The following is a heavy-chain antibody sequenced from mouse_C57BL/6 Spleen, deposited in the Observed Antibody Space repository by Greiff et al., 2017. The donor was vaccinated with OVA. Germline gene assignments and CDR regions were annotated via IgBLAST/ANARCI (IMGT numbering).Heavy chain of an antibody. CDR2: IHPNSGST. J-gene: IGHJ2*01. CDR1: GYTFTSYW. V-gene: IGHV1-64*01. Sequence: VQLQQPGAELVKPGASVKLSCKASGYTFTSYWMHWVKQRPGQGLEWIGMIHPNSGSTNYNEKFKSKATLTVDKSSSTAYMQLSSLTSEDSAVYYCARGTIYDGYYPDYWGQGTTLTVSS. CDR3: ARGTIYDGYYPDY. D-gene: IGHD2-3*01.